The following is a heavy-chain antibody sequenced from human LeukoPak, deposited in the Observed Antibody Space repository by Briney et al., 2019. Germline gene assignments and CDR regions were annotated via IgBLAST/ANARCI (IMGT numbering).Heavy chain of an antibody. CDR2: IKSKTDSGTT. J-gene: IGHJ1*01. V-gene: IGHV3-15*01. D-gene: IGHD3-22*01. Sequence: PGGSLRLSCAASGFTFSYAWMSWVRQAPGKGLEWVGRIKSKTDSGTTDYAPPVKGRFSISRDDSKNTLYLQMSSLRIEDTAVYYCTTAAYYYDSSTSFYAEYFQHWGQGTLVTVSS. CDR1: GFTFSYAW. CDR3: TTAAYYYDSSTSFYAEYFQH.